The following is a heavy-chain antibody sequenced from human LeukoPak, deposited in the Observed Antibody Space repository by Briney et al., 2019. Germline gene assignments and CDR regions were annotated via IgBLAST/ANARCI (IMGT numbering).Heavy chain of an antibody. V-gene: IGHV4-59*01. Sequence: SETLSLTCTVSGGSISSYYWSWIRQPPGKGLEWIGYIYYSGSTNYNPSLKSRVTISVDTSKNQLSLKLSSVTAADTAVYYCARGTLYYYGSGILPSYYMDVWGKGTTVTVSS. CDR1: GGSISSYY. CDR2: IYYSGST. J-gene: IGHJ6*03. CDR3: ARGTLYYYGSGILPSYYMDV. D-gene: IGHD3-10*01.